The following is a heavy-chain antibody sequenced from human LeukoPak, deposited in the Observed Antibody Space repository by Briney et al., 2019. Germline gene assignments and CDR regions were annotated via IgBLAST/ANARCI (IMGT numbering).Heavy chain of an antibody. CDR3: ASITYGSGSYYVFDY. Sequence: SETLSRNCTVSGGSISSGDYYWSWIRQPPGKGLEWIGYIYYSGSTYYNPSLKSRVIISVDTSKNQFSLKLSSVTAADTAVYYCASITYGSGSYYVFDYWGQGTLVTVSS. D-gene: IGHD3-10*01. CDR1: GGSISSGDYY. CDR2: IYYSGST. J-gene: IGHJ4*02. V-gene: IGHV4-30-4*01.